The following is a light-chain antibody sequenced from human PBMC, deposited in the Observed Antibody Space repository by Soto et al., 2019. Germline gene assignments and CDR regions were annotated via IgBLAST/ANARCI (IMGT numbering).Light chain of an antibody. Sequence: QPVLTQPPSVSGAPGQRVTISCTGSSSNIGAGYDVHWYQQLPGTAPKVLIYGNSNRPSGVPDRFSGSKSGTSASLAITGLQAEDEADYFCQSYDISLSGSWVFGGGTKVTVL. CDR2: GNS. J-gene: IGLJ3*02. CDR3: QSYDISLSGSWV. V-gene: IGLV1-40*01. CDR1: SSNIGAGYD.